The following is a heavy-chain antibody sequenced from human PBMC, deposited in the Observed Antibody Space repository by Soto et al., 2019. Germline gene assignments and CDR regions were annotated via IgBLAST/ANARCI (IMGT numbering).Heavy chain of an antibody. J-gene: IGHJ6*02. CDR3: ARAGNTYYYYGMDV. Sequence: PSETLSLTCAVYGGSFSGYYWSWIRQPPGKGLEWIGEINHSGSTNYNPSLKSRVTISVDTSKNQFSLKLSSVTAADTAVYYCARAGNTYYYYGMDVWGQGTTVTVS. CDR2: INHSGST. D-gene: IGHD3-10*01. CDR1: GGSFSGYY. V-gene: IGHV4-34*01.